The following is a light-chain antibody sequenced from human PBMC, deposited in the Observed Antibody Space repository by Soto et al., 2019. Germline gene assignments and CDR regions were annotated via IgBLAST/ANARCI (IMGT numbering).Light chain of an antibody. V-gene: IGKV1-39*01. CDR2: AAS. Sequence: DIQMTQSPSSQSASVGDRVTITCRASQSISTFLNWYQQRPGKAPELLIYAASNLQSGVPSRFSGSGSGTDFALTISSLQPEDFATYYCQQSYRIPPWTFGQGTKVDIK. CDR3: QQSYRIPPWT. J-gene: IGKJ1*01. CDR1: QSISTF.